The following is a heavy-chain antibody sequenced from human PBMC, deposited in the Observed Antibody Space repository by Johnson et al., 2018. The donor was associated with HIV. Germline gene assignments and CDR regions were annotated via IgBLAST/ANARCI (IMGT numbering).Heavy chain of an antibody. V-gene: IGHV3-53*01. D-gene: IGHD3-10*01. CDR3: AKRTQDAYGPHDAFDI. J-gene: IGHJ3*02. CDR1: GFTV. CDR2: IYSGGST. Sequence: VQLVESGGGLIQPGGSLRLSCVASGFTVRKGLEWVSVIYSGGSTYYADSVKGRFTISRDNSKNTLYLQMNSLRAEDTAVYYCAKRTQDAYGPHDAFDIWGQGTMVTVSS.